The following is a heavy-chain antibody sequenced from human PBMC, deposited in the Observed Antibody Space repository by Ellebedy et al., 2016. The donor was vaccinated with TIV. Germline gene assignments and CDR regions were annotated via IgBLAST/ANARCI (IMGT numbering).Heavy chain of an antibody. CDR1: GFTFSSYD. V-gene: IGHV3-13*01. Sequence: GGSLRLSCAASGFTFSSYDMHWVRQVTGNGLEWVSAIGTAGDTYYPGSVKGRFTISRENVKNSLYLQITSLRAEDTAVYYCARVRFGDHAVDYWGQGTLVTVSS. CDR3: ARVRFGDHAVDY. CDR2: IGTAGDT. J-gene: IGHJ4*03. D-gene: IGHD2-21*01.